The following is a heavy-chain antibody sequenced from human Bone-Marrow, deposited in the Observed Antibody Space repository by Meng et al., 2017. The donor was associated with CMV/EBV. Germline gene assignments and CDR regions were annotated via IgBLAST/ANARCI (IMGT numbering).Heavy chain of an antibody. CDR3: TRGTEFWDGYYYFDS. D-gene: IGHD3/OR15-3a*01. CDR1: GFTFRNYD. V-gene: IGHV3-13*02. Sequence: ETLSLTCAASGFTFRNYDMHWVRQRPGKGLEWVSGIGTTGDTHYPDSVKGRFTTSRDSARNSVYLQMDNVRPADTAVYYCTRGTEFWDGYYYFDSWGQGTLVTVSS. J-gene: IGHJ4*02. CDR2: IGTTGDT.